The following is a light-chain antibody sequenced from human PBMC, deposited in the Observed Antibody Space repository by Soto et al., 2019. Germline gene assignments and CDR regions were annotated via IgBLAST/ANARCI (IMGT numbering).Light chain of an antibody. Sequence: QSVLTQPASVSGPPGQSITISCTGTSSDVGSFDLVSWYEQHPGKAPKLVIYEVSKRPSGVSNRFSGSKSGNTASLTISGLQAEDEADYYCCSYAGGSTYVFGTGTKVTVL. CDR2: EVS. CDR1: SSDVGSFDL. J-gene: IGLJ1*01. V-gene: IGLV2-23*02. CDR3: CSYAGGSTYV.